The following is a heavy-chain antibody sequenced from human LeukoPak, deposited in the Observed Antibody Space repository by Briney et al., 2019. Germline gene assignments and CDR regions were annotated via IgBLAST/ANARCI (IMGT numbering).Heavy chain of an antibody. Sequence: EASVKVSCKASGYTFTSYGISWVRQAPGQGLEWMGWISAYNGNTNYAQKFQGRVTMTRSTSISTAYMELSSLRSDDTAVYYCARDTRDGYNYWGQGTLVTVSS. D-gene: IGHD5-24*01. CDR1: GYTFTSYG. V-gene: IGHV1-18*01. CDR2: ISAYNGNT. J-gene: IGHJ4*02. CDR3: ARDTRDGYNY.